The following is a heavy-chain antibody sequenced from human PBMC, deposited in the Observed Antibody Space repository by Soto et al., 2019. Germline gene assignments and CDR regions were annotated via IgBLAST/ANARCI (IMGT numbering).Heavy chain of an antibody. J-gene: IGHJ4*02. CDR1: GFTFSSYW. V-gene: IGHV3-7*01. CDR2: IKQDGSEK. D-gene: IGHD2-15*01. Sequence: GGSLRLSCAASGFTFSSYWMSWVRQAPGKGLEWVANIKQDGSEKYYVDSVKGRFTISRDNAKNSLYLQMNSLRAEDTAVYYCARDTYYCSGGSCYSGYWGQGTLVTVSS. CDR3: ARDTYYCSGGSCYSGY.